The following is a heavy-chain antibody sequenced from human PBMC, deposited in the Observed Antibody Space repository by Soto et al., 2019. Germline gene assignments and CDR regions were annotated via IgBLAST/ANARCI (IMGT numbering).Heavy chain of an antibody. CDR1: GFTFSSYA. D-gene: IGHD6-19*01. Sequence: PGGSLRLSCAASGFTFSSYAMHWVRQAPGKGLEWVAVISYDGSNKYYADSVKGRFTISRDNSKNTLYLQMNSLRAEDTAVYYCAREEGPVAGRGVGYYYYGMDVWGQGTTVTVSS. CDR3: AREEGPVAGRGVGYYYYGMDV. V-gene: IGHV3-30-3*01. J-gene: IGHJ6*02. CDR2: ISYDGSNK.